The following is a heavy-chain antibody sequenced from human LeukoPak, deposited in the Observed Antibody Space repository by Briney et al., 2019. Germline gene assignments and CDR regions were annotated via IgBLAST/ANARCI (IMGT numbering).Heavy chain of an antibody. CDR2: INPNRGGT. D-gene: IGHD3-16*02. V-gene: IGHV1-2*06. CDR3: ARGPYDYVWGNYRYTAASFDY. Sequence: GASVKVSCNASGYTFTAYDMHWVRQAPGQGLEWMGRINPNRGGTTYAQRFQGRVTMTRDTSISTAYLELSSLRPDDTAMYYCARGPYDYVWGNYRYTAASFDYWGQGTLVTVSS. CDR1: GYTFTAYD. J-gene: IGHJ4*02.